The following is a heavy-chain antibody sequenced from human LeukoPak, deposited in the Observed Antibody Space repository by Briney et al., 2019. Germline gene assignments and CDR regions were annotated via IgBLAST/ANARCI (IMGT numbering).Heavy chain of an antibody. CDR1: GFTFDDYG. CDR2: INWNGGST. CDR3: ARDPNYYDSSGYYYFDY. V-gene: IGHV3-20*04. Sequence: GGSLRLSCAASGFTFDDYGMSWVRQAPGKGLEWVSGINWNGGSTGYADSVKGRLTISRDNAKNSLYLQMNSLRAEDTALYYCARDPNYYDSSGYYYFDYWGQGTLVTVSS. D-gene: IGHD3-22*01. J-gene: IGHJ4*02.